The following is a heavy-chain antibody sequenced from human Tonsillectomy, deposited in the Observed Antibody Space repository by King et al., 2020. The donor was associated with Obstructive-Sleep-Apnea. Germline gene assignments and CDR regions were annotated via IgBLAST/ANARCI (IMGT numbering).Heavy chain of an antibody. CDR1: GFIFSTYS. D-gene: IGHD6-13*01. V-gene: IGHV3-48*01. Sequence: VQLVESGGGLVQPGGSLRLSCAASGFIFSTYSMNWVRQAPGKGLEWVSYISSFSTTIYYADSVKGLFTISRDNAKNSLYLRMNSLRAEDTAVYYCARDRGAAAGTYYYDYGMDVWGQGTTVTVSS. CDR3: ARDRGAAAGTYYYDYGMDV. J-gene: IGHJ6*02. CDR2: ISSFSTTI.